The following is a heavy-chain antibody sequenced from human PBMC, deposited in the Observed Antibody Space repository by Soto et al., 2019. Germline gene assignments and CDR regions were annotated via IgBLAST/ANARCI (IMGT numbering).Heavy chain of an antibody. J-gene: IGHJ4*02. CDR2: IWYDGSNK. D-gene: IGHD2-15*01. V-gene: IGHV3-33*08. Sequence: PGGSLRLSCAGSGFTLSDHYIDWVRQAPGKGLEWVAVIWYDGSNKYYADSVKGRFTISRDNSKNTLYLQMNSLRAEDTAVYYCARDCSEYLYYFDYWGQGTLVTVSS. CDR3: ARDCSEYLYYFDY. CDR1: GFTLSDHY.